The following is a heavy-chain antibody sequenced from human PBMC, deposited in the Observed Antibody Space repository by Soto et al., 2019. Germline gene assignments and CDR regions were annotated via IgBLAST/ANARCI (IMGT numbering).Heavy chain of an antibody. V-gene: IGHV3-23*01. Sequence: EVHLLDSGGGLVQPGGSLRLSCAASGFTFTNYAMSWVHQAPGKGLEWVSSISGSGGNTYYADSVRGRFTISRDNTKNTLYLQMNSLRAEDTAIYYCVKAQAAGGFDYWGQGTLVTVSS. D-gene: IGHD6-25*01. J-gene: IGHJ4*02. CDR3: VKAQAAGGFDY. CDR1: GFTFTNYA. CDR2: ISGSGGNT.